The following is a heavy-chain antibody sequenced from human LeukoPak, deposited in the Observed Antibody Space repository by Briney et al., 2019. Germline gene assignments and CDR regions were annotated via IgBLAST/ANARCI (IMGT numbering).Heavy chain of an antibody. CDR3: VRDGIVGASYYFDF. V-gene: IGHV3-21*01. Sequence: GGPLRLSRAGSGFTFSRYNMNWIRQAPGKGLEWVSSISTSSSFIDYADSVKGRFTISRDNAKDSLHLQMDSLRADDTAVYYCVRDGIVGASYYFDFWGQGTLVTVSS. CDR2: ISTSSSFI. J-gene: IGHJ4*02. D-gene: IGHD1-26*01. CDR1: GFTFSRYN.